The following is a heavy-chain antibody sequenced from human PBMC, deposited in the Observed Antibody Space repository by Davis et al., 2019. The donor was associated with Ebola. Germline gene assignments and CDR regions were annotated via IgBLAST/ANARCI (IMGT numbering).Heavy chain of an antibody. Sequence: AASVKVSCKASGYTFTSYYMHWVRQAPGQGLEWMGIINPSGGSTSYAQKFQGRVTMTRDTSTSTVYMELSSLRSEDTAVYYCARDRIVVVVAASRGYYYYGMDVWGQGTTVTVSS. D-gene: IGHD2-15*01. CDR2: INPSGGST. CDR3: ARDRIVVVVAASRGYYYYGMDV. J-gene: IGHJ6*02. V-gene: IGHV1-46*03. CDR1: GYTFTSYY.